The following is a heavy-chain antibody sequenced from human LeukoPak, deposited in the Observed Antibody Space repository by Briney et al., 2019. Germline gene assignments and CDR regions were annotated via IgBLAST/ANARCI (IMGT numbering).Heavy chain of an antibody. CDR2: ISGSGGST. CDR3: AKDGRGVGATRI. J-gene: IGHJ4*02. Sequence: GGSLRLSCAASGFTFSSYAMSWVRQAPGKGLEWVSDISGSGGSTYYADSVKGRFTISRDNSKNTLYLQMNSLRAEDTAVYYCAKDGRGVGATRIWGQGTLVTVSS. CDR1: GFTFSSYA. D-gene: IGHD1-26*01. V-gene: IGHV3-23*01.